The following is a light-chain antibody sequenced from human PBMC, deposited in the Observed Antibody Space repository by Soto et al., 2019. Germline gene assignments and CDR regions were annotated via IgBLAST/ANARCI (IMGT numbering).Light chain of an antibody. CDR3: QQYGNSIPIT. CDR1: QSVSTSF. CDR2: GAF. V-gene: IGKV3-20*01. Sequence: ELVLTQSPATLSVSPGERATLSCRASQSVSTSFLAWYQQKPGQAPRLLIYGAFSRATGIPDRFSGSGSGTDFTLTISRLEPEDFAVYYCQQYGNSIPITFGQGTRLEIK. J-gene: IGKJ5*01.